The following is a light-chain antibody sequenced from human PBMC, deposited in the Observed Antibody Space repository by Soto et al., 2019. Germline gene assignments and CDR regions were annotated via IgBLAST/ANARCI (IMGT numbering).Light chain of an antibody. V-gene: IGLV2-8*01. Sequence: SALTQPPSASGSPGQSVTISCTGTSNDVGGYNYVSWYQQHPGKAPKLMIYEVNKRPSGVPDRFSGSKSGNTASLTVSGLQAEDEADYYCTSYAGSNKLGVFGTGTKLTVL. CDR3: TSYAGSNKLGV. CDR2: EVN. CDR1: SNDVGGYNY. J-gene: IGLJ1*01.